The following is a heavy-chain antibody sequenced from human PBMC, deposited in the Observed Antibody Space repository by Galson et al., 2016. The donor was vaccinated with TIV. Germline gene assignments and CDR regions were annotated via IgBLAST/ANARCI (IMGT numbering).Heavy chain of an antibody. CDR2: ISFDGGKI. Sequence: SGAEVKKPGESLRLSCAASGFMFSNYGMHWVRQAPGKGLEWMAVISFDGGKIQYADSVKGRLTISRDNSKNTLFLQMNSLTTEDTAVYFCAKDPFRLGVATLIISYIESWGQGALVTVSS. V-gene: IGHV3-30*18. D-gene: IGHD3-10*01. CDR3: AKDPFRLGVATLIISYIES. CDR1: GFMFSNYG. J-gene: IGHJ4*02.